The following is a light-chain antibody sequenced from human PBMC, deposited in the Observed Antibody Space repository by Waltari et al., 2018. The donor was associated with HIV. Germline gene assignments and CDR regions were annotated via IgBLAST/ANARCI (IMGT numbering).Light chain of an antibody. J-gene: IGLJ1*01. CDR1: SSDVGGYNY. Sequence: QSALTQPASVSGSPGQSITISCTGTSSDVGGYNYVSWYQQHTGKAPKLMIYDVSNRPAGVSNRFSVSKSGNTASLTISGLQAEDEADYYCSSYTSSSPYAFGTGTKVTVL. CDR2: DVS. CDR3: SSYTSSSPYA. V-gene: IGLV2-14*03.